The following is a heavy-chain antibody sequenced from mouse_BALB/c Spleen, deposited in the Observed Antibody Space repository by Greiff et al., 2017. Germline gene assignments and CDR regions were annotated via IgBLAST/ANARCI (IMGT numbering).Heavy chain of an antibody. CDR1: GYSFTGYF. Sequence: EVKLMESGPELVKPGASVKISCKASGYSFTGYFMNWVMQSHGKSLEWIGRINPYNGDTFYNQKFKGKATLTVDKSSSTAHMELRSLASEDSAVYYCARAITTDAWFAYWGQGTLVTVSA. V-gene: IGHV1-20*02. CDR2: INPYNGDT. D-gene: IGHD1-1*01. CDR3: ARAITTDAWFAY. J-gene: IGHJ3*01.